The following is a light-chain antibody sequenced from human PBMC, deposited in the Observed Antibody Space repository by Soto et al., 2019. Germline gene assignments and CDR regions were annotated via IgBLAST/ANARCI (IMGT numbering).Light chain of an antibody. CDR2: DAS. CDR1: QSINSW. J-gene: IGKJ1*01. Sequence: DIQMTQSPSTLPASVGDRVTITCRASQSINSWLAWYQQQPGKAPKLLIYDASSLESGVPSRFSGSGSGTEFTLTISSLQPDDFATYYCQQYNSWTFGQGTKVEVK. CDR3: QQYNSWT. V-gene: IGKV1-5*01.